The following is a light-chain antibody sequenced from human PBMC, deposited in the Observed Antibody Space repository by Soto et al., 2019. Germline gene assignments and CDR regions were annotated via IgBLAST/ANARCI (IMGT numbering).Light chain of an antibody. Sequence: EIVMTQSPATLSVSPGGRATLSCSASQSVSSNLAWYQQKPGQAPRLLIYGASTRATGIPARFGGSGSGTEFTLTISSLQSEDFAVYYCQQRSNWPRFTFGPGTKVDIK. CDR2: GAS. CDR3: QQRSNWPRFT. CDR1: QSVSSN. J-gene: IGKJ3*01. V-gene: IGKV3-15*01.